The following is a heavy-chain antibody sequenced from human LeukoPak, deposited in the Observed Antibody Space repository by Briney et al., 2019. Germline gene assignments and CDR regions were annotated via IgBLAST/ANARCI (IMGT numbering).Heavy chain of an antibody. CDR1: GFTFSSYW. CDR3: ARAEGDFWSGYYYYYMDV. J-gene: IGHJ6*03. Sequence: GGSLRLSCAASGFTFSSYWMSWVRQAPGKGLEWVANIKQDGSEKYYVDSVKGRFTISSDNAKNSLYLQMNSLRAEDTAVYYCARAEGDFWSGYYYYYMDVWGKGTTVTVSS. V-gene: IGHV3-7*01. D-gene: IGHD3-3*01. CDR2: IKQDGSEK.